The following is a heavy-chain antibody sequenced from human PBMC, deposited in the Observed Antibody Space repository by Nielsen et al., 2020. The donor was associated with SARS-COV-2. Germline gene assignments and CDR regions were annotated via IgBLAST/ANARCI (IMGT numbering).Heavy chain of an antibody. CDR1: GGSINNDDYY. Sequence: SETLSLTCSVSGGSINNDDYYWVWSHQFPEMVLKGIGYILYNGTTYYSWPLKSRLTISLDTSKNQFSLKLASVTVADTAVYYCARGARNWGQGALVTVAS. V-gene: IGHV4-31*03. CDR3: ARGARN. CDR2: ILYNGTT. J-gene: IGHJ1*01.